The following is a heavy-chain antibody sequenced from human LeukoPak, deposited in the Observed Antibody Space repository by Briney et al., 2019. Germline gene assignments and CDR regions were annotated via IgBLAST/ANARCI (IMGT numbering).Heavy chain of an antibody. CDR1: GYAFTTYG. J-gene: IGHJ5*02. D-gene: IGHD5-18*01. V-gene: IGHV1-18*01. Sequence: GASVKVSCKASGYAFTTYGVSWVRQAPGQGLEWMGWISAYNGNTNYAQKFQGRVTMTRDTSISTAYMELSRLRSDDTAVYYCARCDEYSYGFSFDPWGQGTLVTVSS. CDR3: ARCDEYSYGFSFDP. CDR2: ISAYNGNT.